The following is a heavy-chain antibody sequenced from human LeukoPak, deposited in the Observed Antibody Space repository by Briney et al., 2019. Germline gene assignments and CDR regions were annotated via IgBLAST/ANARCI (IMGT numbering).Heavy chain of an antibody. CDR1: GYTFTSYG. Sequence: EASVKVSCKASGYTFTSYGISWVRQAPGQGLEWMGWIIAYNGNTNYAQKLQGRVTMTTDTSTSTAYMELRSLRSDDTAVYYCARDKRGSSWYHDAFDIWGQGTMVTVSS. V-gene: IGHV1-18*01. CDR2: IIAYNGNT. J-gene: IGHJ3*02. CDR3: ARDKRGSSWYHDAFDI. D-gene: IGHD6-13*01.